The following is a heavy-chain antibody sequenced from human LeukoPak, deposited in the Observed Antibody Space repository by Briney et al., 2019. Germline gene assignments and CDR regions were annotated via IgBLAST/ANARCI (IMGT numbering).Heavy chain of an antibody. CDR2: IWYDGSNK. V-gene: IGHV3-33*01. CDR1: GFTFSSYG. CDR3: ARDSTRDSSSWFDY. Sequence: PGGSLRLSCAASGFTFSSYGMHWVRQAPGKGLEWVAVIWYDGSNKYYADSVKGRFTISRDNSKNTLYLQMNSLRAEDTAVYYCARDSTRDSSSWFDYWGQGTLVTVSS. J-gene: IGHJ4*02. D-gene: IGHD6-13*01.